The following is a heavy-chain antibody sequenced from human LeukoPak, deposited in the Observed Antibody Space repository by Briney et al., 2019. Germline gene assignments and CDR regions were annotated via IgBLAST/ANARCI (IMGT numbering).Heavy chain of an antibody. CDR3: ARVTMVRGVIIGNDDY. D-gene: IGHD3-10*01. CDR1: GYTFTSYG. J-gene: IGHJ4*02. CDR2: NSAYNGNT. V-gene: IGHV1-18*01. Sequence: ASVKVSCKASGYTFTSYGISWVRQAPGQGREWMGWNSAYNGNTNYAQKLQRRVTMTTDTSTGTAYMELRSLRADDTAVYYCARVTMVRGVIIGNDDYWGQGTLVTVSS.